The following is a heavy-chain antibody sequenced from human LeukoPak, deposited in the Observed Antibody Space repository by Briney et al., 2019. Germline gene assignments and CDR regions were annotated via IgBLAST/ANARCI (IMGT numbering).Heavy chain of an antibody. CDR3: ARDEYDILTGSGSSYYFDY. CDR1: GYTFTNYG. V-gene: IGHV1-18*01. Sequence: ASVKVSCKASGYTFTNYGITWVRQAPGQGLERMGWISGYNGNTNYAQNLQGRVTMTSDTSTSTIYMELRSLRSDDTAVYYCARDEYDILTGSGSSYYFDYWGQGTLVSVSS. J-gene: IGHJ4*02. CDR2: ISGYNGNT. D-gene: IGHD3-9*01.